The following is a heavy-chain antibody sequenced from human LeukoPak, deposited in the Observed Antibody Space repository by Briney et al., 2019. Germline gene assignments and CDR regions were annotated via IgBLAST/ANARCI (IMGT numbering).Heavy chain of an antibody. Sequence: PSETLSLTCAVSGGSISSGGYSWSRIRQPPGKGLEWIGYIYHSGSTYYNPSLKSRVTISVDRSKNQFSLKLSSVTAADTAVYYCARDRASITMVRGVPNNWFDPWGQGTLVTVSS. V-gene: IGHV4-30-2*01. CDR1: GGSISSGGYS. D-gene: IGHD3-10*01. CDR2: IYHSGST. CDR3: ARDRASITMVRGVPNNWFDP. J-gene: IGHJ5*02.